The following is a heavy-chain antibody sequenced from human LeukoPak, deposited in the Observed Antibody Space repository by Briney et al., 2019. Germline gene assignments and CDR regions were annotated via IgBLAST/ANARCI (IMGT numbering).Heavy chain of an antibody. CDR3: ARSRYYDFWSGFSTDFDY. D-gene: IGHD3-3*01. V-gene: IGHV3-30*04. CDR1: GFTFSSYA. J-gene: IGHJ4*02. Sequence: PGRSLRLSCAASGFTFSSYAMHWVRQAPGKGLEWVAVISYDGSNKYYADSVKGRFTISRDNAKNSLYLQMNSLRAEDTAVYYCARSRYYDFWSGFSTDFDYWGQGTLVTVSS. CDR2: ISYDGSNK.